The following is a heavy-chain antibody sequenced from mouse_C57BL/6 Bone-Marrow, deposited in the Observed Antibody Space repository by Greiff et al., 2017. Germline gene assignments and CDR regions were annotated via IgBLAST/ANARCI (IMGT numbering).Heavy chain of an antibody. D-gene: IGHD5-1*01. CDR3: ARSSTFCYYFDY. Sequence: QVQLQQSGAELVKPGASVKMSCKASGYTFTTYPIEWMKQNHGKSLEWIGNFHPYNDDTKYNEKFKGKDTLTVEKSSNTVYLELSRLTSDDSAVYYCARSSTFCYYFDYWGQGTTLTVSS. V-gene: IGHV1-47*01. J-gene: IGHJ2*01. CDR1: GYTFTTYP. CDR2: FHPYNDDT.